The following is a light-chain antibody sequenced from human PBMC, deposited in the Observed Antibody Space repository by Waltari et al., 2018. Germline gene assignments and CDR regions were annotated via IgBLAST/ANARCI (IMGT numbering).Light chain of an antibody. V-gene: IGLV8-61*01. Sequence: SRYKQTPGQAPRPLIYSTNTRASGVPDRFSGSIRGNNVALTITGAQADDESDYYCVLYMGGGSLVGGGTKLTVL. CDR3: VLYMGGGSL. J-gene: IGLJ2*01. CDR2: STN.